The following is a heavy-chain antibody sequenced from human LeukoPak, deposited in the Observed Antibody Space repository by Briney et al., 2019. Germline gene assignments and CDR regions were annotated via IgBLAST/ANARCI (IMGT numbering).Heavy chain of an antibody. CDR3: ARDADYDLYYYGMDV. CDR2: ISSSSSYI. D-gene: IGHD3-3*01. J-gene: IGHJ6*02. CDR1: GFTFSSHS. V-gene: IGHV3-21*01. Sequence: GGSLRLSCAASGFTFSSHSMNWVRQAPGKGLEWVSSISSSSSYIYYADSVKGRFTISRDNAKNSLYLQMNSLRAEDTAVYYCARDADYDLYYYGMDVWGQGTTVTVSS.